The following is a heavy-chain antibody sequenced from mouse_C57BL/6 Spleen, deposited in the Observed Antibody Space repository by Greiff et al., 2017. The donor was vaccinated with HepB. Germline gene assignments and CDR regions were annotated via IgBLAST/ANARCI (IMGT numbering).Heavy chain of an antibody. CDR3: ARAQLREAWFAY. V-gene: IGHV1-69*01. D-gene: IGHD3-2*02. CDR1: GYTFTSYW. Sequence: QVQLQQSGAELVMPGASVKLSCKASGYTFTSYWMHWVKQRPGQGLEWIGEIDPSDSYTNYNQKFKGKSTLTVDKSSSTAYMQLSSLTSEDSAVYDCARAQLREAWFAYWGQGTLVTVSA. J-gene: IGHJ3*01. CDR2: IDPSDSYT.